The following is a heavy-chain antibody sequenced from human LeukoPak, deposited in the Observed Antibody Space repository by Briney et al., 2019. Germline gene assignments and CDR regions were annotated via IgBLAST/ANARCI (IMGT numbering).Heavy chain of an antibody. CDR2: ISYDGSNK. Sequence: PGGSLRLSCAASGFTFSSYAMHWVRQAPGKGLEWVAVISYDGSNKYYADSVKGRFTISRDNSKNTLYMQMNSLRAEDTAVYYCARDYGSGRQDYYYYYMDVWGKGTTVTISS. V-gene: IGHV3-30*03. D-gene: IGHD3-10*01. J-gene: IGHJ6*03. CDR3: ARDYGSGRQDYYYYYMDV. CDR1: GFTFSSYA.